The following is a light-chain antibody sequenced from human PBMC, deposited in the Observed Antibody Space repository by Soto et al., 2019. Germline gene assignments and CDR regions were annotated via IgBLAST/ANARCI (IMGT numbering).Light chain of an antibody. CDR1: SSGVGGYNY. J-gene: IGLJ2*01. Sequence: QSVLTQPASVSGSPGQSITISCTGPSSGVGGYNYVSWYQQYPGKAPKLMIYEVSNRPSGVSNRFSGSKSGNTASLTISGRQAEDEADYYGSSYTSNTVVFGGGTKLTVL. V-gene: IGLV2-14*01. CDR3: SSYTSNTVV. CDR2: EVS.